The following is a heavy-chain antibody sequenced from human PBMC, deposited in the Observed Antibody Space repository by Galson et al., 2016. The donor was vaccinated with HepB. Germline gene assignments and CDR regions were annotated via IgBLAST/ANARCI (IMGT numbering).Heavy chain of an antibody. J-gene: IGHJ4*02. CDR2: IWYDGSYK. CDR1: GFTFTKYN. Sequence: SLRLSCATSGFTFTKYNLQWVRQAPGKGLEWVALIWYDGSYKYYADSVKGRFTISRDNSKNALYLQMNSLRAEDTAFYHCASLVEADIWSDKQYSDHWGQGTLVAVYS. CDR3: ASLVEADIWSDKQYSDH. D-gene: IGHD3-3*01. V-gene: IGHV3-33*01.